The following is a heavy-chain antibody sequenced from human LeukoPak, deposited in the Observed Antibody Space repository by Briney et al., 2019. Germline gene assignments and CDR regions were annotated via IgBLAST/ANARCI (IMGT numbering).Heavy chain of an antibody. CDR2: ISWNSGSI. V-gene: IGHV3-9*01. D-gene: IGHD3-10*01. Sequence: GGSLRLSCAASGFTFDDYAMHWVRQAPGKGLGWVSGISWNSGSIGYADSVKGRFTISRDNAKNSLYLQMNSLRAEDTALYYCATAASFYGSGSYYYVYWGQGTLVTVSS. CDR1: GFTFDDYA. J-gene: IGHJ4*02. CDR3: ATAASFYGSGSYYYVY.